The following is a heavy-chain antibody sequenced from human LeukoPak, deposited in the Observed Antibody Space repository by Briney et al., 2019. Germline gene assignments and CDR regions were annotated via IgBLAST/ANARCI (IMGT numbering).Heavy chain of an antibody. J-gene: IGHJ3*02. CDR3: AKPVVDTAIGDAFDI. Sequence: PGRSLRLSCAASGFTFSSYGTHWVRQAPGKGLEWVAVISYDGSNKYYADSVKGGFTISNDNSKNTLYLQMNSLRAEDTAVYYCAKPVVDTAIGDAFDIWGQGTMVTGSS. D-gene: IGHD5-18*01. CDR2: ISYDGSNK. V-gene: IGHV3-30*18. CDR1: GFTFSSYG.